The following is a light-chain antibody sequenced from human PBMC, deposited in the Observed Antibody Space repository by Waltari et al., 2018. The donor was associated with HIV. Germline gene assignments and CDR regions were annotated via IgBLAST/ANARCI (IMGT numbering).Light chain of an antibody. Sequence: QSALTQPASVSGSPGQSLTFSCTGPRSDFRRSNLVSWYPQHPGQAPRLMIYEVTKRPSGVSYRLSGSKSGNTASLTISGLQAEDEADYYCCSFAGSTSWVFGGGTKLTVL. CDR3: CSFAGSTSWV. V-gene: IGLV2-23*02. CDR1: RSDFRRSNL. J-gene: IGLJ3*02. CDR2: EVT.